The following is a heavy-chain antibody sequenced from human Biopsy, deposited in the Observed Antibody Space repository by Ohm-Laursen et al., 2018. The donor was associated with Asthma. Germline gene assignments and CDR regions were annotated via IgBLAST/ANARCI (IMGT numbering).Heavy chain of an antibody. D-gene: IGHD3-22*01. J-gene: IGHJ4*02. CDR2: IYSGGTS. CDR3: ARGDSSNWSHYYFDY. Sequence: GSLRLSCAAPGFAVSRDHMFWVRQAPGKGLEWVSVIYSGGTSHTADSVRGRFTISRDCSKNTLYLQMHSLRAEDTAVYYCARGDSSNWSHYYFDYWGQGTLVTVSS. V-gene: IGHV3-53*01. CDR1: GFAVSRDH.